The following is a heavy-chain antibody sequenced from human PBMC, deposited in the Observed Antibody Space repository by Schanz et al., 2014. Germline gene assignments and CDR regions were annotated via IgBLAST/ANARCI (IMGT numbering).Heavy chain of an antibody. Sequence: EVQLVQSGGGLVQPGGSLRLSCAASGFTFSSYAMSWVRQAPGKGLEWLSVISASGGDTYYADSVRGRFTMSRDNSKNTLYLQMNSLRAGDAAVYYCARGLIAAAGGAFDYWGQGTLVAVSA. CDR3: ARGLIAAAGGAFDY. CDR2: ISASGGDT. CDR1: GFTFSSYA. D-gene: IGHD6-13*01. J-gene: IGHJ4*02. V-gene: IGHV3-23*04.